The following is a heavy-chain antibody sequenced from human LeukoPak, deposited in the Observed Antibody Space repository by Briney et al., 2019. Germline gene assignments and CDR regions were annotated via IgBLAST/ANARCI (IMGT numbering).Heavy chain of an antibody. CDR2: ISSSGSYI. CDR1: GFTLRSYS. D-gene: IGHD3-22*01. CDR3: ARVFYDSSARGNHFDY. V-gene: IGHV3-21*01. J-gene: IGHJ4*02. Sequence: GGSLRLSCAASGFTLRSYSLNWVRQAPGKGLEWVSSISSSGSYIYYADSVKGRFTISRDNAKNSLYLQVNSLRAEDTAVYYCARVFYDSSARGNHFDYWGQGTLVTVSS.